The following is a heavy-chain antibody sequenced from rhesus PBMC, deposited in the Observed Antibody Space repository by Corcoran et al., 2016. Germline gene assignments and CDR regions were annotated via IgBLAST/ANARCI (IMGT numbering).Heavy chain of an antibody. D-gene: IGHD3-3*01. CDR2: ISGSSGST. V-gene: IGHV4-65*01. Sequence: QVQLQESGPGLVKPSETLSLTCAVSGGSVSSSNWWSRIRQPPGKGLEWIGYISGSSGSTYYNPSLKSRVTISTDTSKNQFSLKLSSVTAADTAVYYCARDHNIWTGYYPYGLDSWGQGVVVTVSS. CDR3: ARDHNIWTGYYPYGLDS. J-gene: IGHJ6*01. CDR1: GGSVSSSNW.